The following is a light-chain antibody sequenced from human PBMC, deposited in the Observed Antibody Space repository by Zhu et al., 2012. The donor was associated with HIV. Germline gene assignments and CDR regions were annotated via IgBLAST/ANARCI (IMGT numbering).Light chain of an antibody. Sequence: EIVMTQSPATLSVSPGERATLSCRASQTVSNNYLAWYQQRPGQAPRLLIYGASARAAGIPDRFSGSGSATDFTLTISRLEPEDFAVYYCQQYGSSPRTFGQGTKVEIK. CDR2: GAS. CDR1: QTVSNNY. V-gene: IGKV3-20*01. CDR3: QQYGSSPRT. J-gene: IGKJ1*01.